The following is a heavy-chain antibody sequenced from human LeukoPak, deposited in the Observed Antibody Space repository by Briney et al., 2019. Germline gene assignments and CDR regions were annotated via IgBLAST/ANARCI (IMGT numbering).Heavy chain of an antibody. Sequence: GGSLRLSCAASGFTFSSYAMSWVRQAPGKGLEWVSATSGSGGSTYYADSVKGRFTISRDNSKNTLYLQMNSLRAEDTAVYYCANDYYDSSGYYYPTSSPFDYWGQGTLVTVSS. V-gene: IGHV3-23*01. D-gene: IGHD3-22*01. J-gene: IGHJ4*02. CDR3: ANDYYDSSGYYYPTSSPFDY. CDR2: TSGSGGST. CDR1: GFTFSSYA.